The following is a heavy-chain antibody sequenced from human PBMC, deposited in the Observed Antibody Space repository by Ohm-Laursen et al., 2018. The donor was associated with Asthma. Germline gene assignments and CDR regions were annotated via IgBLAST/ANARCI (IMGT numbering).Heavy chain of an antibody. J-gene: IGHJ4*02. V-gene: IGHV3-23*01. CDR3: AKDIAVTTVDYFDY. Sequence: SLRLSCTASGFTFNKHHMTWVRQAPGKGLEWVSAIDGSGGRTYYADSVKGRFTISRDNPRNTLYLQMNSLRAEDTAVYYCAKDIAVTTVDYFDYWGQGTLVTVSS. D-gene: IGHD4-17*01. CDR1: GFTFNKHH. CDR2: IDGSGGRT.